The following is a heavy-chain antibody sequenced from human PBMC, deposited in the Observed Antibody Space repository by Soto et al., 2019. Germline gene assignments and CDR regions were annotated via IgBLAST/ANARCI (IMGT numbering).Heavy chain of an antibody. Sequence: SETLSLTCAVSGGFISSGDSSWSWIRQPPGRGLEWIGHIYHGGTTFYNPSLKSRVAISEDRSKNQFSLNLSSVTAADTAVYYCARSSYGGNSDDYWGQGTLVTVSS. CDR2: IYHGGTT. CDR1: GGFISSGDSS. D-gene: IGHD2-21*02. CDR3: ARSSYGGNSDDY. V-gene: IGHV4-30-2*01. J-gene: IGHJ4*02.